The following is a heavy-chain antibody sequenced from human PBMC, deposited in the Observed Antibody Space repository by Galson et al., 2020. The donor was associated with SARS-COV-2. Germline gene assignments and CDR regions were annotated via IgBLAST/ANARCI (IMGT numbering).Heavy chain of an antibody. CDR2: ISGGGGST. V-gene: IGHV3-23*01. D-gene: IGHD3-10*01. CDR1: GFTFSTYA. Sequence: GGSLSLSCAASGFTFSTYAMSWVRQAPGKGLEWVSAISGGGGSTYYADFVKGRFTISRDSSKNKNTVSLQMTSLRAEDTAVYYCARDAGIVWPGQLLLGGIFDFWGQGTPVTVSS. J-gene: IGHJ4*02. CDR3: ARDAGIVWPGQLLLGGIFDF.